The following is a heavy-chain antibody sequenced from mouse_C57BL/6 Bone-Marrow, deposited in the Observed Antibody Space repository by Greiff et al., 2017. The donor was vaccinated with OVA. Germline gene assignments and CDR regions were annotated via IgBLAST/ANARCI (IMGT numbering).Heavy chain of an antibody. Sequence: LVESGASVKMSCKASGYTFTDYYMNWVKQSHGKSLEWIGVINPYNGGTSYNQKFKGKATLTVDKSSSTAYMELNSLTSEDSAVYYCARWDFLLLRLYWGQGTLVTVSA. J-gene: IGHJ3*01. CDR1: GYTFTDYY. D-gene: IGHD1-1*01. CDR3: ARWDFLLLRLY. V-gene: IGHV1-19*01. CDR2: INPYNGGT.